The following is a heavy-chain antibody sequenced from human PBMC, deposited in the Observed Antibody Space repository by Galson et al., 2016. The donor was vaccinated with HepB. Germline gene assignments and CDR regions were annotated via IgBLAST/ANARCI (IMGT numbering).Heavy chain of an antibody. CDR2: TYYGEDN. Sequence: SETLSLTCTVSGASLSGGAYHWAWIRQPAGKGLEWLGHTYYGEDNRYNPSLEGRVTISIDTSTNQMSLTLRSVSAADTAVYFCETYLVGHGGTGYWDQGTPVTVSS. CDR1: GASLSGGAYH. D-gene: IGHD3-16*01. V-gene: IGHV4-61*08. J-gene: IGHJ4*02. CDR3: ETYLVGHGGTGY.